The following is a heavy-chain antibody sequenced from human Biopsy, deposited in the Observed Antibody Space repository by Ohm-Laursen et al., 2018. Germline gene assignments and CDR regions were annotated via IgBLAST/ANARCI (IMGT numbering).Heavy chain of an antibody. CDR2: IIPILRTT. Sequence: SVKVSCKTSTCTFDSYGVTWVRQAPGPGLEWTGRIIPILRTTTYAPKFQGRVTFTADKYSSTAYLELSSLTSEDTAMFYCAREAIGYQLPCDDWGQGTLVTVSS. V-gene: IGHV1-69*04. D-gene: IGHD2-15*01. CDR1: TCTFDSYG. J-gene: IGHJ4*02. CDR3: AREAIGYQLPCDD.